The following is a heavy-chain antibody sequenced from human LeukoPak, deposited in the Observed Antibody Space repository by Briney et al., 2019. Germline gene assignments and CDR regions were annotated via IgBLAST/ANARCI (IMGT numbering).Heavy chain of an antibody. Sequence: SETLSLTCAVYGGSFSGYYWSWIRQPPGKGLEWIGEINHSGSTNYNPSLKSRVTISVDASKNQFSLKLSSVTAADTAVYYCARAPQWLVSFGIWGQGTMVTVSS. V-gene: IGHV4-34*01. CDR1: GGSFSGYY. J-gene: IGHJ3*02. CDR3: ARAPQWLVSFGI. D-gene: IGHD5-12*01. CDR2: INHSGST.